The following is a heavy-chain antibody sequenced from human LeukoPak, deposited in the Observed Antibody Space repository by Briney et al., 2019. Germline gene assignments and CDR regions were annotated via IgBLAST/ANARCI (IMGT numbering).Heavy chain of an antibody. CDR1: GGSISSYY. V-gene: IGHV4-4*07. D-gene: IGHD1-26*01. CDR2: IYTSGST. CDR3: ARDGWGSLPNWFDP. Sequence: SETLSLTCTVSGGSISSYYWSWLRQPAGKGLEWIGRIYTSGSTNYNPSLKSRVTMSVDTSKNQFSLKLSSVTAADTAVYYCARDGWGSLPNWFDPWGQGTLVTVSS. J-gene: IGHJ5*02.